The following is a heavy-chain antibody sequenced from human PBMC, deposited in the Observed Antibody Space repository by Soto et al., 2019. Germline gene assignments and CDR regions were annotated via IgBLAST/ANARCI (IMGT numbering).Heavy chain of an antibody. V-gene: IGHV4-39*01. CDR2: VYYSGGA. Sequence: SETLSLTCTVSGVSIHNSHSFWGWIRQPPGKGLEFIGTVYYSGGAHYNSSLKSRVTISVDTANNQVSLRMRSLTAADTAVYYCGRVVEGATRHTDLDSWGQGTLVTVPQ. CDR1: GVSIHNSHSF. D-gene: IGHD2-21*01. CDR3: GRVVEGATRHTDLDS. J-gene: IGHJ5*01.